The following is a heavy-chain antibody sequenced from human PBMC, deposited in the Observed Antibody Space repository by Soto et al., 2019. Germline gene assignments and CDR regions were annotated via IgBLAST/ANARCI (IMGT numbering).Heavy chain of an antibody. D-gene: IGHD1-26*01. CDR2: IFHSGST. J-gene: IGHJ4*02. CDR1: GGSISNSNW. CDR3: NNRPIVGAAI. V-gene: IGHV4-4*02. Sequence: QVQLQESGPGLVKPSGTLSLTCAVFGGSISNSNWWTWVRQPPGKGLDWIGEIFHSGSTNYNSSLMGRVTISVDQANNQFSLKLSSVTDADPAVYYCNNRPIVGAAIWGQGTLVTVSS.